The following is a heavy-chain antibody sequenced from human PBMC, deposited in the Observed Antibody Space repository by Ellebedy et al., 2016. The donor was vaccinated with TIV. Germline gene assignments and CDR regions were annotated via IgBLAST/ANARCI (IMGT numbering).Heavy chain of an antibody. CDR1: GFTFSSYA. D-gene: IGHD4-11*01. Sequence: GESLKISCAASGFTFSSYAMSWVRQAPGTGLEWVSYISSSGSTMYYADSVKGRFTIFRDNAKNSLYLQMNSLRAEDMAVYFCARDNYADYWGQGTLVTVSS. CDR2: ISSSGSTM. CDR3: ARDNYADY. J-gene: IGHJ4*02. V-gene: IGHV3-48*04.